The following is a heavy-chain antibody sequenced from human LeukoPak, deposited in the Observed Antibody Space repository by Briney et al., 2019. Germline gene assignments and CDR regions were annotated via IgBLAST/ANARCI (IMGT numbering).Heavy chain of an antibody. CDR1: GFTFSSYA. CDR3: ANHPGIAVAGYFDY. CDR2: ISGRGGRT. J-gene: IGHJ4*02. D-gene: IGHD6-19*01. Sequence: GGSLRLSCAASGFTFSSYAMSWVRQAPGKGLEWVSAISGRGGRTYYADSVKSRFTISRDNSQNTLYLKMNNLRAEDTAVYYCANHPGIAVAGYFDYRGQGTLVAVSS. V-gene: IGHV3-23*01.